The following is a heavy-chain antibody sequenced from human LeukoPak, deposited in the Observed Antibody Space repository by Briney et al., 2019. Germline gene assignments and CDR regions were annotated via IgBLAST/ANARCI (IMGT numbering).Heavy chain of an antibody. Sequence: GASVKVSCKASGYTFTGYYMHWVRQAPGQGLEWMGWISAYNGNTNYAQKLQGRVTMTTDTSTSTAYMELRSLRSDDTAVYYCARDSANVVVTAAFDPWGQGTLVTVSS. CDR2: ISAYNGNT. J-gene: IGHJ5*02. D-gene: IGHD2-21*02. CDR3: ARDSANVVVTAAFDP. CDR1: GYTFTGYY. V-gene: IGHV1-18*04.